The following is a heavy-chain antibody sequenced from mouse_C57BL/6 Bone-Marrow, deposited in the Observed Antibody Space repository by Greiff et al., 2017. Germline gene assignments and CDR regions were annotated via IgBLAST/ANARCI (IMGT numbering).Heavy chain of an antibody. CDR1: GYTFTDYY. Sequence: VQLQQSGPELVKPGASVKISCKASGYTFTDYYINWVKQRPGQGLEWIGWIFPGSGSTYYNEKFKGKATLTVDQSSSTAYMLLSSLTSEDSAVYFCARAEDYGPAWFAYWGQGTLVTVSA. CDR2: IFPGSGST. CDR3: ARAEDYGPAWFAY. V-gene: IGHV1-75*01. J-gene: IGHJ3*01. D-gene: IGHD1-1*01.